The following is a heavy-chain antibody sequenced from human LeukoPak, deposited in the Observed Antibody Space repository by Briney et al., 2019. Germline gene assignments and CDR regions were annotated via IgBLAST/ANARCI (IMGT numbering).Heavy chain of an antibody. CDR3: ARVPPTHALIAVAVDFDY. Sequence: ASVKVSCKASGYTFAGYYMHWVRQAPGQGLEWMGRINPNSGGTNYAQKFQGRVTMTRDTSISTAYMELSRLRSDDTAVYYCARVPPTHALIAVAVDFDYWGQGTLVTVSS. CDR2: INPNSGGT. V-gene: IGHV1-2*06. CDR1: GYTFAGYY. J-gene: IGHJ4*02. D-gene: IGHD6-19*01.